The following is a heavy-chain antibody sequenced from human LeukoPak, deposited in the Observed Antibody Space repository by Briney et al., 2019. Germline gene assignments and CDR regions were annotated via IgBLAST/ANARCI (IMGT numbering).Heavy chain of an antibody. CDR3: ATGPHYYDSSGYHYPHFDY. Sequence: ASVKVSCKASGGTFSSYAISWVRQAPGRGLEWMGGIIPIFGTANYAQKFQGRVTITADESTSTAYMELSSLRSEDTAVYYCATGPHYYDSSGYHYPHFDYWGQGTLVTVSS. V-gene: IGHV1-69*13. CDR1: GGTFSSYA. D-gene: IGHD3-22*01. J-gene: IGHJ4*02. CDR2: IIPIFGTA.